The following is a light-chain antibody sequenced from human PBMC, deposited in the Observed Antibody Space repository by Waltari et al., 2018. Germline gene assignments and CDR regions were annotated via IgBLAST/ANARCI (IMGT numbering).Light chain of an antibody. V-gene: IGLV8-61*01. CDR2: RTN. CDR3: VLYMGGGIL. Sequence: QTVVTQEPSFSVSPGGTVTLTCGLISGSVPTTSYPSWYLQTPGPPPRPLIYRTNARSSGVPVRFSGSILGNNAALTITGAQADDEAVYHCVLYMGGGILFGGGTTLTVL. J-gene: IGLJ3*02. CDR1: SGSVPTTSY.